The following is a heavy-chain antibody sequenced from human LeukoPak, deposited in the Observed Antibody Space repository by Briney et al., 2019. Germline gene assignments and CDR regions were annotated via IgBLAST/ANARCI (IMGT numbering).Heavy chain of an antibody. J-gene: IGHJ4*02. V-gene: IGHV3-48*03. CDR2: ISSSGDTK. Sequence: GGSLRLSCAVSGFTFSKYELNWVRQAPGKGLEWVSYISSSGDTKYYADSVKGRFTISRDNAKNSLYLQMDSLRAEDTATYYCTSHGSGYYFDYSGQGTLVTVSS. D-gene: IGHD6-13*01. CDR1: GFTFSKYE. CDR3: TSHGSGYYFDY.